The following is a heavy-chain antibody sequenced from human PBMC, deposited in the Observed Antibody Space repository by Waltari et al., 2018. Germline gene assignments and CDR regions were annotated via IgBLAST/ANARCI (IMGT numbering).Heavy chain of an antibody. Sequence: QIQLVNSGTEVKRPRSSVTVSCTAAGRTSSSYPISWVRQAPGQGLEWMGRIIPIFGTANDAKKFQGRVTITADKTTSTAYMELSSLRYEDTAVYYCASPDSGRGEYWGQGTLVTVSS. CDR1: GRTSSSYP. D-gene: IGHD3-10*01. CDR2: IIPIFGTA. CDR3: ASPDSGRGEY. J-gene: IGHJ4*02. V-gene: IGHV1-69*08.